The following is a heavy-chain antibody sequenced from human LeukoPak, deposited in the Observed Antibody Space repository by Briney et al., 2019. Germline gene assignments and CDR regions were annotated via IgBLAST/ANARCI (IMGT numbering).Heavy chain of an antibody. Sequence: ASVKVSCKASGYTFTSYDINWVRQATGQGLEWMGWMNPNSGNTGYAQKFQGRVTMTRNTSISTAYMELSSLRSEDTAVYYCARLYRYCYGYKFERIDPDYWGQGTLVTVSS. CDR1: GYTFTSYD. CDR2: MNPNSGNT. CDR3: ARLYRYCYGYKFERIDPDY. J-gene: IGHJ4*02. V-gene: IGHV1-8*01. D-gene: IGHD5-18*01.